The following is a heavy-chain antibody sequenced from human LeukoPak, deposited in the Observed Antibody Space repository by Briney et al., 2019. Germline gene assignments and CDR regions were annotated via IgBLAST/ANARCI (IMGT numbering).Heavy chain of an antibody. V-gene: IGHV5-51*01. D-gene: IGHD5-24*01. J-gene: IGHJ4*02. Sequence: GESLKISCKGSGYTFTSYWIAWVRQMPGKGLEWMRIIYPGDSDTRYSPSFQGQVTISADKSISTAYLQWSSLKASDTATYYCARGAEMATITLFYWGQGTLATVSS. CDR3: ARGAEMATITLFY. CDR2: IYPGDSDT. CDR1: GYTFTSYW.